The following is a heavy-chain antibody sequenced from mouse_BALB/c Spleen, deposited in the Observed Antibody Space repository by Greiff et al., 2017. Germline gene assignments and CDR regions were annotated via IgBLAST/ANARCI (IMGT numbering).Heavy chain of an antibody. CDR2: ISYDGSN. D-gene: IGHD2-3*01. CDR3: ARDHGYWNAMDY. V-gene: IGHV3-6*02. Sequence: EVQVVESGPGLVKPSQSLSLTCSVTGYSITSGYYWNWIRQFPGNKLEWMGYISYDGSNNYNPSLKNRISITRDTSKNQFFLKLNSVTTEDTATYYCARDHGYWNAMDYWGQGTSVTVSS. CDR1: GYSITSGYY. J-gene: IGHJ4*01.